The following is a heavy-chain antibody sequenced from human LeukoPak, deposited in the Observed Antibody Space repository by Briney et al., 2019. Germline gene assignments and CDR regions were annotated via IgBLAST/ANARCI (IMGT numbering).Heavy chain of an antibody. D-gene: IGHD2-2*01. J-gene: IGHJ5*02. CDR3: ARGGYCSSTSCYRGWFDP. CDR2: IYHSGST. CDR1: GGSISSGGYS. Sequence: SETLSLTCTVSGGSISSGGYSWSWIRQPPGKGLEWIGYIYHSGSTYYNPSLKSRVTISVDTSKNQFSLKLSSVTAADTAVYYCARGGYCSSTSCYRGWFDPWGQGTLVTVSS. V-gene: IGHV4-30-2*05.